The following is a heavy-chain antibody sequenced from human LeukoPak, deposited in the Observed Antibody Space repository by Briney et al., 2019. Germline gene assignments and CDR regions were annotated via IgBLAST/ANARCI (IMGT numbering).Heavy chain of an antibody. Sequence: ASVKVSCKASGYTFTSYGISWVRQAPGQGLEWMGWISAYNGNTNYAQKLQGRVTMTTDTSTSTAYMELRSLRSDDTAVYYCARDPVLLWFGELSTNYFDYWGQGTLVTVSS. CDR3: ARDPVLLWFGELSTNYFDY. V-gene: IGHV1-18*01. CDR2: ISAYNGNT. D-gene: IGHD3-10*01. CDR1: GYTFTSYG. J-gene: IGHJ4*02.